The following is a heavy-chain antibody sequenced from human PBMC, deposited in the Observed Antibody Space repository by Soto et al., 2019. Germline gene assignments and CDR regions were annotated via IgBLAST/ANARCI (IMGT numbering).Heavy chain of an antibody. V-gene: IGHV3-73*01. CDR2: IRSKGNSYAT. Sequence: EVQVVVSGGGLVQPGGSLKLSCAASGVTFSGSAIHWVRQASGKGLEWVGRIRSKGNSYATAYGASVKGRFTMSRDDSKNTAYLQMDSLNTEDTAVYYCSTRGDGYNADFDYWGQGTLVTVSS. CDR1: GVTFSGSA. J-gene: IGHJ4*02. CDR3: STRGDGYNADFDY. D-gene: IGHD5-12*01.